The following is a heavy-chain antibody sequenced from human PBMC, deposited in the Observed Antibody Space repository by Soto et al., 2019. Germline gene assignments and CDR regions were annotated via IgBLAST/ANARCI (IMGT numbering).Heavy chain of an antibody. D-gene: IGHD3-9*01. CDR2: INPSGGST. V-gene: IGHV1-46*01. Sequence: ASVKVSCKASGYTFTSYYMHWVRQAPGQGLEWMGIINPSGGSTSYAQKFQGRVTMTRDTSTSTVYMELSSLRSEDTAVYYCARPSLTIRGYYYGMDVWGQGTTVTVS. CDR3: ARPSLTIRGYYYGMDV. CDR1: GYTFTSYY. J-gene: IGHJ6*02.